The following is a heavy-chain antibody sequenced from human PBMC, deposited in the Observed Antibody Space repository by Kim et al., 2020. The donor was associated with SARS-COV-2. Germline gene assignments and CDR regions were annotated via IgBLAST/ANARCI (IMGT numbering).Heavy chain of an antibody. Sequence: GGSLRLSCAASGFTFSSYSMNWVRQAPGKGLEWVSYISSSSSTIYYADSVKGRFTISRDNAKNSLYLQMNSLRDEDTAVYYCASLFVVVVAATWFDPWGQGTLVTVSS. CDR2: ISSSSSTI. CDR3: ASLFVVVVAATWFDP. J-gene: IGHJ5*02. CDR1: GFTFSSYS. V-gene: IGHV3-48*02. D-gene: IGHD2-15*01.